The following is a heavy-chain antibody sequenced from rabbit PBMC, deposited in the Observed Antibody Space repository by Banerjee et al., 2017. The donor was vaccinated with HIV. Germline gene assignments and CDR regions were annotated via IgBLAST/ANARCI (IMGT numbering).Heavy chain of an antibody. CDR1: GFSFSNRYV. CDR3: ARDLAGAIGWNFNL. V-gene: IGHV1S40*01. D-gene: IGHD4-1*01. Sequence: QSLEESGGDLVKPEGSLTLTCKASGFSFSNRYVMCWVRQAPGKGLEWIACINTSSGNTVYASWAKGRFTLSKTSSTTVTLQMTSLTAADTATYFCARDLAGAIGWNFNLWGQGTLVTVS. J-gene: IGHJ4*01. CDR2: INTSSGNT.